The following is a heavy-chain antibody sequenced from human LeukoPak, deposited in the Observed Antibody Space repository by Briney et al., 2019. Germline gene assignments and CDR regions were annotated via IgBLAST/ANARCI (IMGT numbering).Heavy chain of an antibody. CDR2: ISRNGNST. V-gene: IGHV3-64*01. D-gene: IGHD6-13*01. CDR1: GFTFSTYA. J-gene: IGHJ4*02. Sequence: GGSLSLSCAGSGFTFSTYAMQWVRQAPGKGLEYVSAISRNGNSTYYANSVKGRFTISRDNSKNTLYLQMGSLRAEDMAMYYCARRGAAAGTSDYWGQGTLVTVSS. CDR3: ARRGAAAGTSDY.